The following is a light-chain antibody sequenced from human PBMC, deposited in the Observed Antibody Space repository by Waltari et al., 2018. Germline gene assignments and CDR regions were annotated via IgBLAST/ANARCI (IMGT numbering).Light chain of an antibody. CDR1: GLPKPS. J-gene: IGLJ2*01. CDR3: YSKDTDGGSQGK. CDR2: DDN. Sequence: YDLTQPPSVSVSPGHTAPITCSGDGLPKPSTFWYQQKSGQAPVLVMYDDNKRPSGIPGRFSGSSAGTVATLTITGAQVDDEADYYCYSKDTDGGSQGKIGGGTKLTVL. V-gene: IGLV3-10*01.